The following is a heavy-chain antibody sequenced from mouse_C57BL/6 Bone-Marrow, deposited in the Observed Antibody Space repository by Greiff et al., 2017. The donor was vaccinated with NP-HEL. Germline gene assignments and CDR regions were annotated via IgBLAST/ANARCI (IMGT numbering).Heavy chain of an antibody. Sequence: QVQLQQSGAELVRPGSSVKLSCKASGYTFTSYWMHWVKQRPIQGLEWIGNIDPSDSETHYNQKFKDKATLTVDKSSSTAYMQLSSLTSEDSAVYYCERSRDYDEGDYWGQGTTLTVSS. D-gene: IGHD2-4*01. CDR3: ERSRDYDEGDY. V-gene: IGHV1-52*01. CDR1: GYTFTSYW. CDR2: IDPSDSET. J-gene: IGHJ2*01.